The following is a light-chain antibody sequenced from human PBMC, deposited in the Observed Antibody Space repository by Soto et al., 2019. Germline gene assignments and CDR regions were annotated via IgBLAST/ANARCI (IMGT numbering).Light chain of an antibody. J-gene: IGKJ1*01. CDR1: QSVGNT. V-gene: IGKV3-15*01. CDR3: LHYKDWPRWT. Sequence: EIVLTQSPATLSVSPGERATLSCRASQSVGNTLAWYQQQPGQTPRLHIYGASTTATGIPARFSGSGSGTEFTLTIDSLQSEDFAVYYCLHYKDWPRWTFGQGTKVDIK. CDR2: GAS.